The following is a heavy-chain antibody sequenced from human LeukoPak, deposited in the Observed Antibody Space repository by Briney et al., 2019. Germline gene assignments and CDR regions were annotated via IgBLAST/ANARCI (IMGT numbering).Heavy chain of an antibody. CDR2: IYYSGST. Sequence: SETLSLTCTVSGGSISSSGYYWGWIRQPPGKGLEWIASIYYSGSTYYNPSLKSRVTISVDTSKNQLSLKLSSVTAADTAVYYCARTEYSSGWYVNYWGQGTLVTVSS. V-gene: IGHV4-39*01. CDR3: ARTEYSSGWYVNY. CDR1: GGSISSSGYY. J-gene: IGHJ4*02. D-gene: IGHD6-19*01.